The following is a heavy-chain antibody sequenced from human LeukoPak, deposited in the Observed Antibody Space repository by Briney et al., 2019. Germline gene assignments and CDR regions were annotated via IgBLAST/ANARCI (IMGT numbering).Heavy chain of an antibody. CDR1: GFTFSSYG. Sequence: GGSLRLPCAASGFTFSSYGMHWVRQAPGKGLEWVAVIWYDGSNKYYADSVKGRFTISRDNSKNTLYLQINSVRAEDTAVYYCARAYSSSWYDFWGQGTLVTVSS. CDR2: IWYDGSNK. CDR3: ARAYSSSWYDF. J-gene: IGHJ5*01. V-gene: IGHV3-33*01. D-gene: IGHD6-13*01.